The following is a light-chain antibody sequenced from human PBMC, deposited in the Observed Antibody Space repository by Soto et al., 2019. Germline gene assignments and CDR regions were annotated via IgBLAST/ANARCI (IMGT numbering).Light chain of an antibody. J-gene: IGLJ1*01. CDR3: CSYGGRSTYV. V-gene: IGLV2-23*01. CDR2: EGS. CDR1: SSDVGSYNL. Sequence: QSALTQPASVSGSPGQSITISCTGTSSDVGSYNLVSWYQHHPVKAPKVIIYEGSKRPSGASHRFSASRSGNTASLTISGLQADDEADYYCCSYGGRSTYVFGTGTKLTVL.